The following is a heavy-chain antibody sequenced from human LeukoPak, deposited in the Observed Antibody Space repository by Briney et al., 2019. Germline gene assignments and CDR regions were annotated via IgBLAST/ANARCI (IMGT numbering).Heavy chain of an antibody. CDR3: ARAPRDRGYCGATSCFEYMDV. V-gene: IGHV4-59*01. Sequence: PSETLSLTCTVSGASFSSYCWSWLRRPPGKGLEWIAYIFYNGNTKYNPSLKSRVTISVDTSKTQFSLKVTSVTAADTAVYYCARAPRDRGYCGATSCFEYMDVWGRGTTVTISS. J-gene: IGHJ6*03. CDR1: GASFSSYC. CDR2: IFYNGNT. D-gene: IGHD2-2*01.